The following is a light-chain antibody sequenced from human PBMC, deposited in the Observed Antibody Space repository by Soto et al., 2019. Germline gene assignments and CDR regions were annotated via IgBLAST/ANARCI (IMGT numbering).Light chain of an antibody. CDR3: QQANSFPAIT. J-gene: IGKJ5*01. CDR1: QDISTW. V-gene: IGKV1-12*01. Sequence: DLQMTQSPSSVSASVGDRVTITCRASQDISTWLAWYQQKPGKAPKLLIYAASSLQSGVPSRFSGSGSGTDFTLTISSLQPEDFATYYCQQANSFPAITFGQGTRLELK. CDR2: AAS.